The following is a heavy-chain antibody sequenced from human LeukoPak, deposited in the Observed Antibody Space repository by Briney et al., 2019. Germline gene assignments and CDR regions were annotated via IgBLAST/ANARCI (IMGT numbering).Heavy chain of an antibody. J-gene: IGHJ5*02. Sequence: PSETLSLTCTVSGGSISSYYWSWIRQPAGKGLEWIGRIYTSGSTNYNPSPKSRVTMSVDTSKNQFSLKLSSVTAADTAVYYCARDPGRAAAGTFVFDPWGQGTLVTVSS. V-gene: IGHV4-4*07. CDR1: GGSISSYY. CDR2: IYTSGST. CDR3: ARDPGRAAAGTFVFDP. D-gene: IGHD6-13*01.